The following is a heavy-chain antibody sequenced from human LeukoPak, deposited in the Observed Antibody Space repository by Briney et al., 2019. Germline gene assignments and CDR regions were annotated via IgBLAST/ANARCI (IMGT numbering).Heavy chain of an antibody. J-gene: IGHJ4*02. D-gene: IGHD3-10*01. CDR2: INPNSGGT. CDR1: GYTFTGYY. Sequence: ASLKVSCKASGYTFTGYYMHWVRQAPGQGLQWMGWINPNSGGTNYAQMFQGRVTMTRDTSISTAYMELSRLRSDDTAVYYCARDPQASAYYYSSGSFRTLDYWGQGTLVTVSS. CDR3: ARDPQASAYYYSSGSFRTLDY. V-gene: IGHV1-2*02.